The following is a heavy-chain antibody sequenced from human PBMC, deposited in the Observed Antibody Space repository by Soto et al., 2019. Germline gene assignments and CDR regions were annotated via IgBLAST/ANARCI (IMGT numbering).Heavy chain of an antibody. Sequence: AFVKVSCRASGYTLTSHGISWVRQAPGQGLEWMGWISAYNGNTNYAQKLQGRVTMTTDTSTSTAYMELRSLRSDDTAVYYCARDSDDILTGYQQDWFDPWGQGTLVTVSS. D-gene: IGHD3-9*01. CDR3: ARDSDDILTGYQQDWFDP. V-gene: IGHV1-18*01. CDR2: ISAYNGNT. J-gene: IGHJ5*02. CDR1: GYTLTSHG.